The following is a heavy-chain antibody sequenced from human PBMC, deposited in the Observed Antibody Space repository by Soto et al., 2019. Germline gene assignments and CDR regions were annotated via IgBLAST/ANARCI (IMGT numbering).Heavy chain of an antibody. D-gene: IGHD6-19*01. V-gene: IGHV3-74*01. J-gene: IGHJ4*02. CDR1: GFTFSSYW. CDR2: IHFDGSTT. CDR3: ARDAYISGYYQFDY. Sequence: GGSLRLSCAASGFTFSSYWMHWVRQVPGKGLVWVSRIHFDGSTTHYADSVKGRFTISRDNAKNTLSLQMNSLRAEDTAVYYCARDAYISGYYQFDYWGQGTLVTV.